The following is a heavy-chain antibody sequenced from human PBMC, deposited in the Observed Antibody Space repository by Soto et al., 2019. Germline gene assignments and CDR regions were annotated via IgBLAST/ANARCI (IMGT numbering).Heavy chain of an antibody. CDR2: ISYHGTYD. CDR1: GSNFSNYG. J-gene: IGHJ4*02. CDR3: AKDRGYYSSSWPSY. D-gene: IGHD6-13*01. V-gene: IGHV3-30*18. Sequence: QGQLVESGGGVVQPGRSLRLSCAASGSNFSNYGIHWVRQVPGKGLEWVAVISYHGTYDQYTDSLRGRFTISRDNSKNTVYLQMNSLRAEDTAVYYCAKDRGYYSSSWPSYWGQGTLVTVSS.